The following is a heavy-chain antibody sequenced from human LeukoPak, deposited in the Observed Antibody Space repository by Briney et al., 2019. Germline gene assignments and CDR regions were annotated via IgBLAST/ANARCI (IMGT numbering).Heavy chain of an antibody. Sequence: GGSLRLSCAASGFTFSSYSMNWVRQAPGKGLEWVSYISGSGSNVYYADSVKGRFTISRDSAKNSLYLQMSSLRAEDTAVYYCARGKMGYYGMDVWGQGTTVTVSS. CDR3: ARGKMGYYGMDV. J-gene: IGHJ6*02. V-gene: IGHV3-48*01. D-gene: IGHD2-8*01. CDR1: GFTFSSYS. CDR2: ISGSGSNV.